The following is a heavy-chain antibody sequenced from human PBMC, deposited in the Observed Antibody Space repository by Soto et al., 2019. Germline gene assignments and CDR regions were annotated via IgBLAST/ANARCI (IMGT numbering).Heavy chain of an antibody. CDR3: ARDRSTYGGGGTGEVKENWFDP. J-gene: IGHJ5*02. D-gene: IGHD2-8*01. CDR1: GFTFSSYG. Sequence: PGGSLRLSCAASGFTFSSYGMHWVRQAPGKGLEWVAVISYDGSNKYYADSVKGRFTISRDNSKNTLYLQMNSLRAEDTAVYYCARDRSTYGGGGTGEVKENWFDPWGPGTLVTVSS. CDR2: ISYDGSNK. V-gene: IGHV3-30*03.